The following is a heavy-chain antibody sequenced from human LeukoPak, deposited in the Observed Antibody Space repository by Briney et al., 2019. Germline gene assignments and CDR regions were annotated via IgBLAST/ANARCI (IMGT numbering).Heavy chain of an antibody. D-gene: IGHD7-27*01. J-gene: IGHJ4*02. V-gene: IGHV1-8*01. CDR2: MSPNSGDT. CDR1: GYTFASYD. CDR3: ARGPPNWGYDY. Sequence: ASVTVSCKASGYTFASYDFDWVRQATGQRPEWMGWMSPNSGDTGYAQKFQDRVTMTRNTSISTAYMELSSLRSDDTAVYYCARGPPNWGYDYWGPGTLVTVSS.